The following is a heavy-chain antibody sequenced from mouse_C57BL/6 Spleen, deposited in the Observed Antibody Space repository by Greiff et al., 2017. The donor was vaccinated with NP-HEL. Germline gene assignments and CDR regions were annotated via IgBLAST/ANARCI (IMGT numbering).Heavy chain of an antibody. J-gene: IGHJ1*03. D-gene: IGHD3-1*01. CDR1: GYAFSSYW. Sequence: VQLQQSGAELVKPGASVKISCKASGYAFSSYWKNWVKQRPGRGLEWIGRIYPGDGDTNYNGKFKGKGTLTADKSTSTAYMQLSSLTSEDSAVYFCARSGVSYWYFDVWGTGTTVTVSS. V-gene: IGHV1-80*01. CDR2: IYPGDGDT. CDR3: ARSGVSYWYFDV.